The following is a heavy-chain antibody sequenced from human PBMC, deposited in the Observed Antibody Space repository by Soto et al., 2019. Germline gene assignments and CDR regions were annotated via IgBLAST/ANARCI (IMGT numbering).Heavy chain of an antibody. J-gene: IGHJ4*02. D-gene: IGHD3-3*01. CDR1: GFTFSSYG. V-gene: IGHV3-23*01. Sequence: GGSLRLSCAASGFTFSSYGMHWVRQAPGKGLEWVSVISGSGGSTYYADSVKGRFTISRDNSKNTLYLQVNSLRAEDTGVYYCAKVYYNFWSGYDYWGQGALVTVSS. CDR2: ISGSGGST. CDR3: AKVYYNFWSGYDY.